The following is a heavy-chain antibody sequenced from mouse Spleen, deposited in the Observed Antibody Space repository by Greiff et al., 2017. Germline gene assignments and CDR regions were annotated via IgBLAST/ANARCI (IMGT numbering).Heavy chain of an antibody. CDR1: GYTFTDYY. CDR3: ARLTGAYFDY. CDR2: INPNNGGT. Sequence: VQLQQSGPELVKPGASVKISCKASGYTFTDYYMNWVKQSHGKSLEWIGDINPNNGGTSYNQKFKGKATLTVDKSSSTAYMELRSLTSEDSAVYYCARLTGAYFDYWGQGTTLPVSS. J-gene: IGHJ2*01. D-gene: IGHD4-1*01. V-gene: IGHV1-26*01.